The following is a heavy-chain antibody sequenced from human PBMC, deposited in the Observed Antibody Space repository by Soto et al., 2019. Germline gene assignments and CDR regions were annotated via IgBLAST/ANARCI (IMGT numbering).Heavy chain of an antibody. CDR3: ARDFMAMIVVVTPYGMDV. J-gene: IGHJ6*02. CDR2: INPSGGST. D-gene: IGHD3-22*01. V-gene: IGHV1-46*01. Sequence: QVQLVQSGAEVKKPGASVKVSCKASGYTFTSYYMHWVRQAPGQGLEWMGIINPSGGSTSYAQKFQGRVTMTRDTSKSTVYMELSSLRSEDTAVYYCARDFMAMIVVVTPYGMDVWGQGTTVTVSS. CDR1: GYTFTSYY.